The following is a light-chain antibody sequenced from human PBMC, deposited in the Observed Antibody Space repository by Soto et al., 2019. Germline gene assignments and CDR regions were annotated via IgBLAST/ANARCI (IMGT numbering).Light chain of an antibody. CDR2: AAS. CDR1: QSIGSN. V-gene: IGKV3-15*01. CDR3: QHYNNWPYT. Sequence: ETVMTQSPATLSVSPGERATLSCRASQSIGSNLAWYQQRPGQAPRLLIYAASTRATGVPARFSGSGSGTEFSLTISSLQSEDFAGYYCQHYNNWPYTFGQGTKVDIK. J-gene: IGKJ2*01.